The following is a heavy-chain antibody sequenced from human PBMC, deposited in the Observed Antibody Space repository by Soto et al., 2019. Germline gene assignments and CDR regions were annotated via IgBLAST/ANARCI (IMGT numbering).Heavy chain of an antibody. D-gene: IGHD1-26*01. CDR3: ARGVGNDACDI. J-gene: IGHJ3*02. V-gene: IGHV3-33*01. CDR2: IWYDGSNK. CDR1: GFTFSSYD. Sequence: QVQLVESGGGVVQPGGSLRLSCAASGFTFSSYDMHWVRQAPGKGLEWVAGIWYDGSNKYYADSVKGRFTISRDNSKITRSLQMNSLTAADTSVYYCARGVGNDACDIWGQGTM.